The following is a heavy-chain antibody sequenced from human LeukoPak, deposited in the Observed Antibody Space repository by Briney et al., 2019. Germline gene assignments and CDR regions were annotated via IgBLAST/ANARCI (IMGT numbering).Heavy chain of an antibody. CDR3: AESADYYDSSGPLDY. D-gene: IGHD3-22*01. J-gene: IGHJ4*02. V-gene: IGHV1-46*01. Sequence: ASVKVSCKASGYTFTSYYMQWVRQAPGQGLEWMGIINPSGGSTSYAQKFQGRVTMTRDTSTSTVYMELSSLRSEDTAVYYCAESADYYDSSGPLDYWGQGTLVTVSS. CDR2: INPSGGST. CDR1: GYTFTSYY.